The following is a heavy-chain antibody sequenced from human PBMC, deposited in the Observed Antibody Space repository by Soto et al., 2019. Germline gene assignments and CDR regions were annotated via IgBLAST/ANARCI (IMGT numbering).Heavy chain of an antibody. D-gene: IGHD3-22*01. Sequence: ASVKVSCKASGYTFTSYGISWVRQAPGQGLEWMGWINTYNGNTNYAQKLQGRVTMTTDTSTSTAYMELRSLRSDDTAVYYCAKDLIVGGYDSSGFPHWGQGTLVTVSS. CDR2: INTYNGNT. V-gene: IGHV1-18*01. CDR1: GYTFTSYG. J-gene: IGHJ4*02. CDR3: AKDLIVGGYDSSGFPH.